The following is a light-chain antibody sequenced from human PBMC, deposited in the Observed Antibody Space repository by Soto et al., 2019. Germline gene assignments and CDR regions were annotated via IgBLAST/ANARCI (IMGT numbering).Light chain of an antibody. CDR2: GAD. V-gene: IGKV3-15*01. CDR1: QSVGTN. J-gene: IGKJ1*01. Sequence: EIVMTQSPATLSLSPGERATLSCRASQSVGTNVAWFQQKPGQPLRLLMYGADTWASGIQVRFSGSGSGTDFTLTIRSLQSEDFAIYYCKQYNTWTWTFGQGTKVDIK. CDR3: KQYNTWTWT.